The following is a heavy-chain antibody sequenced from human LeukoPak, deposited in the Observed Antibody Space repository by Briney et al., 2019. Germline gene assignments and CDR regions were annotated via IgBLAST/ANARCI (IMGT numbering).Heavy chain of an antibody. CDR2: ISYDGSNN. Sequence: AGGSLRLSCAASGFTFSSYGMHWVRQAPGKGLEWVAVISYDGSNNYYTDSVKGRFTISRDNSKNTLYLQMNSLRAEDTAVYYCVKEAYSYGYFDYWGQGTLVTVFS. D-gene: IGHD5-18*01. J-gene: IGHJ4*02. CDR3: VKEAYSYGYFDY. CDR1: GFTFSSYG. V-gene: IGHV3-30*18.